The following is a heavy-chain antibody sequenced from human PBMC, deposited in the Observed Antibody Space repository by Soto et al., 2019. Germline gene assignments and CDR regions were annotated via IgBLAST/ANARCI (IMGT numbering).Heavy chain of an antibody. CDR1: GGSISSSSYY. CDR3: ASKYYGSGSYRNGAWD. Sequence: SETLSLTCTVSGGSISSSSYYWGWIRQPPGKGLEWIGSIYYSGSTYYNPSLKSRFTISVDTSKNQFSLKLSSVTAADTAVYYCASKYYGSGSYRNGAWDWGQGTLVTVSS. CDR2: IYYSGST. D-gene: IGHD3-10*01. J-gene: IGHJ4*02. V-gene: IGHV4-39*01.